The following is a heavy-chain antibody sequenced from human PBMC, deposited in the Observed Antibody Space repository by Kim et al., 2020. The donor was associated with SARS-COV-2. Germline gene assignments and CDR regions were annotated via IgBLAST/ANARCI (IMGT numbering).Heavy chain of an antibody. Sequence: ASVKVSCKASGYTFTGYYMHWVRQAPGQGLEWMGWINPNSGGTNYAQKFQGWVTMTRDTSISTAYMELSRLRSDDTAVYYCAREVYGSGSKGWGHWFDPWGQGTLVTVSS. CDR2: INPNSGGT. D-gene: IGHD3-10*01. J-gene: IGHJ5*02. CDR3: AREVYGSGSKGWGHWFDP. V-gene: IGHV1-2*04. CDR1: GYTFTGYY.